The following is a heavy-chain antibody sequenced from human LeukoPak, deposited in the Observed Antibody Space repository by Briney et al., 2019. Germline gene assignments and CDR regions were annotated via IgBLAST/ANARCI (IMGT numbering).Heavy chain of an antibody. J-gene: IGHJ3*02. D-gene: IGHD3-16*01. CDR3: ARELVWVDYDAFDI. CDR1: GFTVSSNY. V-gene: IGHV3-53*01. CDR2: IYSGGST. Sequence: PGGSLRLSCAASGFTVSSNYMCWVRQAPGKGLEWVSVIYSGGSTYYADSVKGRFTISRDNSKNTLYLQMNSLRAEDTAVYYCARELVWVDYDAFDIWGQGTMVTVSS.